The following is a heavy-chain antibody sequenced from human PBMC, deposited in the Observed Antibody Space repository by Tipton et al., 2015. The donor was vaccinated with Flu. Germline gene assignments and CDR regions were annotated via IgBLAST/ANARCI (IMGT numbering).Heavy chain of an antibody. CDR1: GFTFSSYG. CDR2: IWYDGSNK. CDR3: ATEYRGGGNRYYFDY. D-gene: IGHD4-23*01. J-gene: IGHJ4*02. Sequence: SLRLSCAASGFTFSSYGMHWVRQAPGKGLEWVAVIWYDGSNKYYADSVKGRFTISRDNSKNTLYLQMNSLRAEDTAVYYFATEYRGGGNRYYFDYWGQGTLVTVSS. V-gene: IGHV3-33*01.